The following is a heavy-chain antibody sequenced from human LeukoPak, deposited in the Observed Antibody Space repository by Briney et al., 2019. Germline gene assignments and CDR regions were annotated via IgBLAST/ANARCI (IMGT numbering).Heavy chain of an antibody. CDR1: GFTFTSYA. D-gene: IGHD6-19*01. J-gene: IGHJ4*02. V-gene: IGHV3-23*01. Sequence: GGSLRLSCAASGFTFTSYAMSWVRQAPGKGLEWVSGITTSGAYTYHADSVKGRFTFSRDNSKNTVYLQMSSLRAEDTAIYYCVKGGSTGWHYFDCWGQGTLVTVSS. CDR3: VKGGSTGWHYFDC. CDR2: ITTSGAYT.